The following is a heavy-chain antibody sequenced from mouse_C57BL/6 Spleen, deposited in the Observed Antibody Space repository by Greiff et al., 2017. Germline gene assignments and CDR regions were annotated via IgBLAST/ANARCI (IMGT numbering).Heavy chain of an antibody. V-gene: IGHV5-17*01. J-gene: IGHJ2*01. D-gene: IGHD2-1*01. CDR2: ISSGSSTI. CDR1: GFTFSDYG. Sequence: EVQGVESGGGLVKPGGSLKLSCAVSGFTFSDYGMHWVRQAPEKGLEWVAYISSGSSTIYYADKVKSRFTNYRDNANNTLYLQVTSLRSEDTAMYYCARERAYGNDYWGQGTTLTVSS. CDR3: ARERAYGNDY.